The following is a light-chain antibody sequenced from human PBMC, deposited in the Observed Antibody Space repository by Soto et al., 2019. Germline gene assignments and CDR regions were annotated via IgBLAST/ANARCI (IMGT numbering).Light chain of an antibody. J-gene: IGKJ2*01. CDR1: QSISSW. Sequence: DIQMTQSPSTLSESVGDRVNITCRASQSISSWLAWYQQKPGKAPKLLIYKASSLETGVPSRFSGSGSGTEFTLTISSLQPDDLATYYCQQYNSFSTYTFGQGTKLEIK. CDR3: QQYNSFSTYT. V-gene: IGKV1-5*03. CDR2: KAS.